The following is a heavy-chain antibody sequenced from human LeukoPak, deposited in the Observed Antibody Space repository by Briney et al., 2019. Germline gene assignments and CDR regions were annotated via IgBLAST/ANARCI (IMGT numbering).Heavy chain of an antibody. CDR2: IYYSGST. J-gene: IGHJ5*02. Sequence: SETLSLTCTVSGGSISSGGYYWSWLRQHPGKGLEWIGYIYYSGSTYYNPSLKSRVTISVDTSKNQFSLKLSSVTAADTAVYYCARELGARRTQNWFDPWGQGTLVTVSS. V-gene: IGHV4-31*03. CDR1: GGSISSGGYY. CDR3: ARELGARRTQNWFDP. D-gene: IGHD1-26*01.